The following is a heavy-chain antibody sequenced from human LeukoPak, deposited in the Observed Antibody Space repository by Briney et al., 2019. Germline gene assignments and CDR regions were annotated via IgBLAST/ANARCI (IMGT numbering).Heavy chain of an antibody. Sequence: SETLSLTCAVYGGSFSGYYWSWIRQPPGKGLEWIGEINHSGSTNYNPSLKSRVTISVDTSKNQFSLKLSSVTAADTAVYYCATSSGSYYYWGQGTLVTVSS. CDR3: ATSSGSYYY. CDR2: INHSGST. V-gene: IGHV4-34*01. D-gene: IGHD1-26*01. J-gene: IGHJ4*02. CDR1: GGSFSGYY.